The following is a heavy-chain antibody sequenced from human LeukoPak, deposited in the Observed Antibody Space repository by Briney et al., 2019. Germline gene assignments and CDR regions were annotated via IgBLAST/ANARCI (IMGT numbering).Heavy chain of an antibody. Sequence: GGSLRLSCAASGFTFSSYAMSWVRQAPGKGLEWVSAISGSGGSTYYADSVKGRFTISRDNSKNTLYLQMNSLRAEDTAVYYCAKAPRGYSYGYVDYWGQGTLVTVSS. CDR1: GFTFSSYA. CDR2: ISGSGGST. CDR3: AKAPRGYSYGYVDY. J-gene: IGHJ4*02. D-gene: IGHD5-18*01. V-gene: IGHV3-23*01.